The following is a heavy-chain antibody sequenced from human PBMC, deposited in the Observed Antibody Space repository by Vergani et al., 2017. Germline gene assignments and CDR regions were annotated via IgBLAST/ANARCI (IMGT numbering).Heavy chain of an antibody. V-gene: IGHV3-7*01. CDR3: ARSVGYCSSTSCYISAAAFDI. Sequence: VQLVESGGGVVQPGRSLRLSCAASGFTFSSYAMHWVRQAPGKGLEWVANIKQDGSEKYYVDSVKGRFTISRDNAKNSLYLQMNSLRAEDTAVYYCARSVGYCSSTSCYISAAAFDIWGQGTMVTVSS. D-gene: IGHD2-2*02. J-gene: IGHJ3*02. CDR1: GFTFSSYA. CDR2: IKQDGSEK.